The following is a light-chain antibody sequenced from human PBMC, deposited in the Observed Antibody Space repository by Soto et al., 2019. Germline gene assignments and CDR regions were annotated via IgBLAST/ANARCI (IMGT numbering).Light chain of an antibody. Sequence: EIVLTQSPGTLSLSPGERATLSCRASQSVSSNYLAWYQQKPGQAPRLLISGASFRATGIPDRFSGSGSGTGFTLTISRLEPEDFAVYYCQQYGSSPRTFGQGTKVEIK. CDR2: GAS. CDR1: QSVSSNY. J-gene: IGKJ1*01. V-gene: IGKV3-20*01. CDR3: QQYGSSPRT.